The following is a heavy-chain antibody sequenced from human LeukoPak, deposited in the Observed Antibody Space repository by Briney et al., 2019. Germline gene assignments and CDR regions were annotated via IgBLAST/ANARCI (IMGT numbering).Heavy chain of an antibody. J-gene: IGHJ4*02. CDR1: GGSISSYY. CDR3: ARVLNGDYGFDY. D-gene: IGHD4-17*01. CDR2: IYYIGST. V-gene: IGHV4-59*01. Sequence: SETLSLTCTVSGGSISSYYWSWIRQPPGKGLEWIGYIYYIGSTNYNPSLKSRVSISVDTSKNQFSLKLSSVTAADTAVYYCARVLNGDYGFDYWGQGTLVTVSS.